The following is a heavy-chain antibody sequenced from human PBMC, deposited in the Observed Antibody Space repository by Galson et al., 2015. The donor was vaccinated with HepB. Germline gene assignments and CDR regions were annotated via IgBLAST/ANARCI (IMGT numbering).Heavy chain of an antibody. CDR3: ARGKYTSFDY. CDR1: GDSVSSSSVA. D-gene: IGHD1-1*01. J-gene: IGHJ4*02. V-gene: IGHV6-1*01. CDR2: THYRSKWSN. Sequence: CAISGDSVSSSSVAWNWIRQSPSRGLEWLGRTHYRSKWSNDYAVFVKGRIAVNLDTSTNHFSLQLNSVTPEDTAVYYCARGKYTSFDYWGQGTLVTVSS.